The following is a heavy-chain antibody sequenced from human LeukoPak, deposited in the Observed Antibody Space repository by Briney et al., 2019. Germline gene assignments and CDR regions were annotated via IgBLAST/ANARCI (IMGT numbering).Heavy chain of an antibody. Sequence: SETLSLTCAVYGGSFSGFSWSWIRQPPWKGLEWIGEINHSGSTNYNPSLKSRVTISVDTSKNQFSLNLRSVTAADTAMYYCARGVIRAVAVLGYWGQGTLVTVSS. CDR3: ARGVIRAVAVLGY. J-gene: IGHJ4*02. CDR2: INHSGST. CDR1: GGSFSGFS. V-gene: IGHV4-34*01. D-gene: IGHD6-19*01.